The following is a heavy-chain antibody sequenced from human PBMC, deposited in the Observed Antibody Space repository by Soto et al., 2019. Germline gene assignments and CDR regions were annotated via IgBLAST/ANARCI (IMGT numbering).Heavy chain of an antibody. Sequence: QVQLVQSGAEVKKPGSSVKVSCKASGGTFSSYAISWVRQAPGQGLEWMGGIIPIFGTADYAQKFQGRVTITADESTSRAYMELSSLRSEDTAVYYCASSRLGGTGYYYGMDVWGQGTTVTVSS. V-gene: IGHV1-69*12. CDR3: ASSRLGGTGYYYGMDV. D-gene: IGHD3-16*01. CDR2: IIPIFGTA. J-gene: IGHJ6*02. CDR1: GGTFSSYA.